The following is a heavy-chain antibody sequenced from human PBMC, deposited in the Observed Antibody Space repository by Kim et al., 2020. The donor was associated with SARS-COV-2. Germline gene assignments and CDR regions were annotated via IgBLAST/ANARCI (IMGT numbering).Heavy chain of an antibody. CDR3: AREEVTAGDYYYGMDV. CDR2: IYYSGST. D-gene: IGHD5-18*01. CDR1: GGSVSSGSYY. V-gene: IGHV4-61*01. Sequence: SETLSLTCTVSGGSVSSGSYYWSWIRQPPGKGLEWIGYIYYSGSTNYNPSLKSRVTISVDTSKNQFSLKLSSVTAADTAVYYCAREEVTAGDYYYGMDVWGQGTTVTFSS. J-gene: IGHJ6*02.